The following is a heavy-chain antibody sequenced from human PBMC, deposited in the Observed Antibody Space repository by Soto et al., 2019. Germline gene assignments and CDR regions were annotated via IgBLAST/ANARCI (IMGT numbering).Heavy chain of an antibody. CDR1: GFTFSSYG. CDR2: IKSDGINK. Sequence: GGSLRLSCAASGFTFSSYGMHWVRQAPGKGLEWVAVIKSDGINKDYIDSVKGRFTISRDNSKNTLYLQMNSLRTEDTAIYYCARDLSGVGTESQWGQGTLVTVSS. J-gene: IGHJ4*02. CDR3: ARDLSGVGTESQ. V-gene: IGHV3-30*03. D-gene: IGHD3-10*01.